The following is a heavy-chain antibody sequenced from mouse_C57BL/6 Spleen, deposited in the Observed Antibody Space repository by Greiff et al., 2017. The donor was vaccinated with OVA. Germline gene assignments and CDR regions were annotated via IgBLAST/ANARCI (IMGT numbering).Heavy chain of an antibody. CDR3: TSAEGFAY. D-gene: IGHD1-2*01. J-gene: IGHJ3*01. CDR2: IDPENGDT. V-gene: IGHV14-4*01. Sequence: EVKLVESGAELVRPGASVKLSCTASGFNIKDDYMHWVKQRPEQGLEWIGWIDPENGDTEYASKFQGKATITADTSSNTAYLQLSSLTSGDTAVYYCTSAEGFAYWGQGTLVTVSA. CDR1: GFNIKDDY.